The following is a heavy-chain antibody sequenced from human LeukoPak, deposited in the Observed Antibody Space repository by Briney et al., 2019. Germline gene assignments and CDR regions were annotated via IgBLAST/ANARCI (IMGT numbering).Heavy chain of an antibody. CDR2: IYYSGDT. V-gene: IGHV4-61*08. J-gene: IGHJ4*02. D-gene: IGHD2-15*01. CDR3: ARDRRYCSGGRCYLDPYFDY. Sequence: SETLSLTCAVSGGSISSGGYFWSWIRQPPGKGLEWIGYIYYSGDTDYNPSLKSRVTISLDTSKNRFSLKLRSVTAADTAVYFCARDRRYCSGGRCYLDPYFDYWGQGALVTVSS. CDR1: GGSISSGGYF.